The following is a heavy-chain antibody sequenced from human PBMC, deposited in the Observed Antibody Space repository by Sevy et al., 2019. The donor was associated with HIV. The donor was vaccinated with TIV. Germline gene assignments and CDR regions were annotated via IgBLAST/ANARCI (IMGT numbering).Heavy chain of an antibody. V-gene: IGHV5-51*01. D-gene: IGHD6-13*01. CDR2: IYPGDSDT. CDR1: GYSFTSYW. J-gene: IGHJ3*02. Sequence: QGESLKISCKGSGYSFTSYWIGWVRQMPGKGLEWMGIIYPGDSDTRYSPSFQGQVTISADKSISTAYLQWSSLKASDTAMYYCARQWGIDGYNPTQDAFDIWGQGTMVTVS. CDR3: ARQWGIDGYNPTQDAFDI.